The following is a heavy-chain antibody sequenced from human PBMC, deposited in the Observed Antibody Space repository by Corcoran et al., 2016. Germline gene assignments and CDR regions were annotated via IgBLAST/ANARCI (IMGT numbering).Heavy chain of an antibody. V-gene: IGHV1-46*01. D-gene: IGHD3-16*02. Sequence: QVQLVQSGAEVKKPGASVKVSCKASGYTFTSYYMPWVRQAPGQGLEWMGIINPSGGSTSYAQKFQGRVTMTRDTSTRTVYMELSSLRSEDTAVYYCATLLRLGELSSNKKYYFDYWGQGTLVTVSS. CDR3: ATLLRLGELSSNKKYYFDY. J-gene: IGHJ4*02. CDR1: GYTFTSYY. CDR2: INPSGGST.